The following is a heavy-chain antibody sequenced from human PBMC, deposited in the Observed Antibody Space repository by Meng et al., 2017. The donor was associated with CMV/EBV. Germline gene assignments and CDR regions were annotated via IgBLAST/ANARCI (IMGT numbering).Heavy chain of an antibody. D-gene: IGHD3-22*01. V-gene: IGHV4-39*07. CDR3: ATEPYYYDSSGYYSGYFQH. J-gene: IGHJ1*01. CDR2: IYYSGST. Sequence: RPLQGSVPGPVKSSETLSLPCTVSGGSISSSSYYWGWIRQPPGKGLEWIGSIYYSGSTYYNPSLKSRVTISVDTSKNQFSLKLSSVTAADTAVYYCATEPYYYDSSGYYSGYFQHWGQGTLVTASS. CDR1: GGSISSSSYY.